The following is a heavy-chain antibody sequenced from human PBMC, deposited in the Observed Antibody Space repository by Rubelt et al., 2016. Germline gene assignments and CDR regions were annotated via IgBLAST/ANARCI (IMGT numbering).Heavy chain of an antibody. J-gene: IGHJ6*02. V-gene: IGHV4-34*01. D-gene: IGHD4-23*01. CDR2: INHSGST. Sequence: QVQLQQWGAGLLKPSETLSLTCAVYGGSFSGYYWSWIRQPPGKGLEWIGEINHSGSTNYNPSPQSRCTSSVDTSKNQFSLKLSSVTAADTAVYYCARGSGNQGDYYYGMDVWGQGTTVTVSS. CDR1: GGSFSGYY. CDR3: ARGSGNQGDYYYGMDV.